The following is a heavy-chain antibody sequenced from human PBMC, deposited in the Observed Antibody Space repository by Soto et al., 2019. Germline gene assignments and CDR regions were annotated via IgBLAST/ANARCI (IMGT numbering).Heavy chain of an antibody. CDR2: IIPILDIA. CDR1: GGTFSSYT. V-gene: IGHV1-69*02. D-gene: IGHD3-10*01. Sequence: ASVKVSCKASGGTFSSYTISWVRQAPGQGLEWMGRIIPILDIANYAQKFQGRVTITADKSTSTAYMELSSLRSEDTAVYYCARGSGHYYYYYGMDVWGQGTTVTVSS. J-gene: IGHJ6*02. CDR3: ARGSGHYYYYYGMDV.